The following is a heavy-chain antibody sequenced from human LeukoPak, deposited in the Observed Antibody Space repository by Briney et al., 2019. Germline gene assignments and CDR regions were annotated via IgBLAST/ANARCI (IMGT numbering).Heavy chain of an antibody. CDR3: ARFPTYYDFWSGYATAFDY. J-gene: IGHJ4*02. CDR2: INHSGST. CDR1: GGSIRSSYYY. Sequence: SETLSLTCTVSGGSIRSSYYYWGWIRQPPGKGLEWIGEINHSGSTNYNPSLKSRVTISVDTSKNQFSLKLSSVTAADTAVYYCARFPTYYDFWSGYATAFDYWGQGTLVTVSS. D-gene: IGHD3-3*01. V-gene: IGHV4-39*07.